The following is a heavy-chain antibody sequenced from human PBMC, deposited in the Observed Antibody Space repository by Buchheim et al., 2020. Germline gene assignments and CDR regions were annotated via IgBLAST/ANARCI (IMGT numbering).Heavy chain of an antibody. J-gene: IGHJ6*02. CDR2: ISYDGSTK. V-gene: IGHV3-30*18. Sequence: QVQLVESGGGVVQPGRSLRLSCAASGFTFSSYGMHWVRQAPGKGLEWVAVISYDGSTKYYADSVKGRFTISRDNSKNTPYLPMNSMRAEDTAVYHCAKDTNGDYSNYYYYYGMDVWGQGTT. CDR1: GFTFSSYG. CDR3: AKDTNGDYSNYYYYYGMDV. D-gene: IGHD4-17*01.